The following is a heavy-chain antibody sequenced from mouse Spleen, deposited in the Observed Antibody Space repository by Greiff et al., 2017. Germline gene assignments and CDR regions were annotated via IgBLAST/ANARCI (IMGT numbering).Heavy chain of an antibody. D-gene: IGHD1-1*01. J-gene: IGHJ1*03. CDR3: TFGSSYWYFDV. CDR2: IDPENGDT. V-gene: IGHV14-4*01. Sequence: EVKVVESGAELVRPGASVKLSCTASGFNIKDDYMHWVKQRPEQGLEWIGWIDPENGDTEYASQFQGKATITADTSSNTAYLQLSSLTSEDTAVYYCTFGSSYWYFDVWGTGTTVTVSS. CDR1: GFNIKDDY.